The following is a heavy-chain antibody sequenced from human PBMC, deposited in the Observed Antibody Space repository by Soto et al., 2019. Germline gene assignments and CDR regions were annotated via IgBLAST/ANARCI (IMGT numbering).Heavy chain of an antibody. Sequence: PSEILSLTCTVSGGSISSYYWNWIRQPPGTGLEWIGNMYYSGSTSYNPSLKSRVTISVDTSKNQFSLKLSSVTAADTAVYYCAREAGGYYDSSGYYFDYWGQGTLVTVSS. CDR1: GGSISSYY. V-gene: IGHV4-59*01. CDR3: AREAGGYYDSSGYYFDY. CDR2: MYYSGST. J-gene: IGHJ4*02. D-gene: IGHD3-22*01.